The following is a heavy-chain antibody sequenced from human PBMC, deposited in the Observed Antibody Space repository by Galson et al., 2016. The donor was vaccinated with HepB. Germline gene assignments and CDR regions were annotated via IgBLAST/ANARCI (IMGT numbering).Heavy chain of an antibody. CDR2: IGNKANNYAT. J-gene: IGHJ4*02. Sequence: SLRLSCAASGLIFSGSAMHWVRQASGKGLEWVGLIGNKANNYATTYAASVGGRFTISRDDSENTVYLQMNSLRVEDTAIYYCAKAEMTTVTRFEHWGQGTLVTVSP. CDR1: GLIFSGSA. CDR3: AKAEMTTVTRFEH. V-gene: IGHV3-73*01. D-gene: IGHD4-17*01.